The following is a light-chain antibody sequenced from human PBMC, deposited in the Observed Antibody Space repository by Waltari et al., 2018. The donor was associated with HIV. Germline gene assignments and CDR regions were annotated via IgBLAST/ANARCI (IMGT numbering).Light chain of an antibody. CDR2: YDA. CDR3: QIWNNSSDHWV. V-gene: IGLV3-21*01. Sequence: YVLTQPPSVSVAPGTTAKISCGGNNIGSKSVHWYQQRPGQPPVLVIYYDADRPSGNPERFFGSNSGSTATLTSSRDEVGDEADYCCQIWNNSSDHWVLAAGTTLTVL. J-gene: IGLJ3*02. CDR1: NIGSKS.